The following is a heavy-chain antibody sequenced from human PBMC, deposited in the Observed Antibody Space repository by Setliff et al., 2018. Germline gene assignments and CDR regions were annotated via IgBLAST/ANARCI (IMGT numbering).Heavy chain of an antibody. D-gene: IGHD2-8*02. CDR2: IDQGGST. CDR3: ARAPQYTNYWYALSWFDP. J-gene: IGHJ5*02. Sequence: SETLSLTCAVYGGSFSDSHWSWIRQPPGKGLEWIGEIDQGGSTNYNPSLKGRVTISLDTSKNQFSLKLASMTAADTAIYYCARAPQYTNYWYALSWFDPWGQGTLVTVSS. V-gene: IGHV4-34*01. CDR1: GGSFSDSH.